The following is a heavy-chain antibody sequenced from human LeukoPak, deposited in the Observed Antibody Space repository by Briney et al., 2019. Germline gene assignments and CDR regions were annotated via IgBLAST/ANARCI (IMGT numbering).Heavy chain of an antibody. D-gene: IGHD6-19*01. Sequence: ASVKVSCKASGYTFTSYGISWVRQAPGQGLEWMGWISAYNGNTNYAQKLQGRVTMTTDTSTSTAYMELRSQRSDDTAVYYCARDLDPYSSGWDYFDYWGQGTLVTVSS. CDR3: ARDLDPYSSGWDYFDY. J-gene: IGHJ4*02. V-gene: IGHV1-18*01. CDR2: ISAYNGNT. CDR1: GYTFTSYG.